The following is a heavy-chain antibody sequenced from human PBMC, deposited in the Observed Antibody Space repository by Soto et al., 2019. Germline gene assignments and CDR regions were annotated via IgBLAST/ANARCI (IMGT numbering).Heavy chain of an antibody. CDR1: GFTFSSYD. CDR2: IGTAGDT. D-gene: IGHD4-17*01. J-gene: IGHJ4*02. V-gene: IGHV3-13*04. CDR3: ARYTVTTDAFDY. Sequence: EVQLVESGGGLVKPGGSLRLSCAASGFTFSSYDMHWVRQATGKGLEWVSAIGTAGDTYYPGSVKGRFTISRENAKNSLYLQMNSLRAGDTAVYYCARYTVTTDAFDYWGQGTLVTVSS.